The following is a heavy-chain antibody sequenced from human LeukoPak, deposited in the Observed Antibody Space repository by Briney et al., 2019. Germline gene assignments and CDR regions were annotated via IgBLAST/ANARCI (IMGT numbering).Heavy chain of an antibody. D-gene: IGHD2-15*01. Sequence: PSETLSLTCTVSGGSISSYYWSWIRQPPGKGLEWIGYIYYSGSTNYNPSLKSRVTISVDTSKNQFSLKLSSVTAADTAVYYCARQLKKGYCSGGSCYSGYYYYYYMDVWGKGTRSPSP. CDR1: GGSISSYY. V-gene: IGHV4-59*01. CDR2: IYYSGST. CDR3: ARQLKKGYCSGGSCYSGYYYYYYMDV. J-gene: IGHJ6*03.